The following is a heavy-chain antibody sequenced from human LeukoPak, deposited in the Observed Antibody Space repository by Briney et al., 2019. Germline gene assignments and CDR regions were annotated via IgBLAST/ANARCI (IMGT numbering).Heavy chain of an antibody. D-gene: IGHD6-19*01. CDR3: ATHAGIAVAGTDY. Sequence: EASVKVSCKVSGYTLTELSMHWVRQAPGKGLEWMGGFDPEDGETIYAQKFQGRVTMTEDTSTDTAYMELSGLRSEDTAVYYCATHAGIAVAGTDYWGQGTLVTVSS. CDR2: FDPEDGET. J-gene: IGHJ4*02. CDR1: GYTLTELS. V-gene: IGHV1-24*01.